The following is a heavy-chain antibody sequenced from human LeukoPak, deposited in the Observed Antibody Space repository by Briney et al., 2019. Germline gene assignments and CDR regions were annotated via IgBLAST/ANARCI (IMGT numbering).Heavy chain of an antibody. V-gene: IGHV3-23*01. CDR1: GFTFSSYW. D-gene: IGHD3-16*01. CDR3: AKYPYGDY. Sequence: GGSLRLSCAASGFTFSSYWMSWVRQAPGKGLEWVPAIHDTGVNTYYAASVRGRFTISRDNSKNTLYLQMNSLRAEDTAIYYCAKYPYGDYWGQGTLVTVSS. CDR2: IHDTGVNT. J-gene: IGHJ4*02.